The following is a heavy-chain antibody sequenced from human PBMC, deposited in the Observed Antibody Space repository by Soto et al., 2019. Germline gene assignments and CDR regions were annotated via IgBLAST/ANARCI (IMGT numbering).Heavy chain of an antibody. V-gene: IGHV3-21*01. CDR2: ISVIGDHT. D-gene: IGHD4-4*01. Sequence: PGGSLRPSCGASGFTLSCYAFNCIRHAPGKGLEWVSSISVIGDHTFYADSVKGRFTISRDNAKNSLFLELTSLRADDTAVYFCARDSKNRQEGMDVWGQGTTVTVSS. J-gene: IGHJ6*02. CDR3: ARDSKNRQEGMDV. CDR1: GFTLSCYA.